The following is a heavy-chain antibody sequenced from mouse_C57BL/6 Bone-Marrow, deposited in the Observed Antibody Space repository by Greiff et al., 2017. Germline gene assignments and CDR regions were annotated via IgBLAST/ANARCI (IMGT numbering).Heavy chain of an antibody. V-gene: IGHV1-15*01. CDR1: GYTFTDYE. D-gene: IGHD2-4*01. CDR3: TSDYDWFAY. Sequence: VKLQESGAELVRPGASVTLSCKASGYTFTDYEMHWVKQTPVHGLEWIGAIDPETGGPAYNQKFKGKAILTADNSSSTAYIELLSLTSADTAVYYCTSDYDWFAYWGQGTLVTVSA. J-gene: IGHJ3*01. CDR2: IDPETGGP.